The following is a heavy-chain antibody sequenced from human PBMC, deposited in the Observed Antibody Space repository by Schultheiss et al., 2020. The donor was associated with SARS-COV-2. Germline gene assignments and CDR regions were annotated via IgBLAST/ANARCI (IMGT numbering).Heavy chain of an antibody. V-gene: IGHV3-66*03. Sequence: GESLKISCAASGFTVSSNYMSWVRQAPGKGLEWVSVIYSCGSTYYADSVKGRFTISRDNSKNTLYLQMNSLRAEDTAVYYCARDIDDFWSHWFDPWGQGTLVTVSS. CDR1: GFTVSSNY. D-gene: IGHD3-3*01. J-gene: IGHJ5*02. CDR3: ARDIDDFWSHWFDP. CDR2: IYSCGST.